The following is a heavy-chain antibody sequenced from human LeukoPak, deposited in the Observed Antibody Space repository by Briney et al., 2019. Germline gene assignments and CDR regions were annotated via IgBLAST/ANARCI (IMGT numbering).Heavy chain of an antibody. CDR3: ARDEQLLWFGEY. J-gene: IGHJ4*02. CDR1: GFTFSRYG. D-gene: IGHD3-10*01. CDR2: RWYDGSNK. Sequence: PGRSLRLSCAASGFTFSRYGMHWVRQAPGEGLEWVAVRWYDGSNKYYADSVKVRFTISTDNSKNSLYLQMNSLRAEDTDVYYCARDEQLLWFGEYWGQGTLVTVSS. V-gene: IGHV3-33*01.